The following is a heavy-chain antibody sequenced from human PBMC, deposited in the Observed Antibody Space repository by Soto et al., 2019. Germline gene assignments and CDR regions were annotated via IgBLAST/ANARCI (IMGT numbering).Heavy chain of an antibody. CDR2: IIPIFGTA. Sequence: ASVKVSCKASGGTFSSYAISWVRQAPGQGLEWMGGIIPIFGTANYAQKFQGRVTITADESTSTAYMELSSLRSEDTAVYYCAREALDSSGYDNWFDPWGQGTLVTVSS. J-gene: IGHJ5*02. D-gene: IGHD3-22*01. CDR3: AREALDSSGYDNWFDP. V-gene: IGHV1-69*13. CDR1: GGTFSSYA.